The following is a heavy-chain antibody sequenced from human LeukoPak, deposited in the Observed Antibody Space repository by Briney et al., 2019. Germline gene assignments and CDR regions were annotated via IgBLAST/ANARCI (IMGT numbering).Heavy chain of an antibody. V-gene: IGHV1-2*02. D-gene: IGHD1-26*01. CDR1: GYTFTGYY. CDR3: ARVRDGEMGATNV. J-gene: IGHJ4*02. CDR2: INPNSGGT. Sequence: GASVKVSCKASGYTFTGYYMHWVRQAPGQGLEWMGWINPNSGGTNYAQKFQGRVTMTRDTSISTAYMELSRLRSDDTAVYYCARVRDGEMGATNVWGQGTLVTVSS.